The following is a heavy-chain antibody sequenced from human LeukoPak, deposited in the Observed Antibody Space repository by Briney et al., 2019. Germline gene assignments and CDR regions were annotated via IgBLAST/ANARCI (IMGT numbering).Heavy chain of an antibody. CDR3: ARGRSSGWYEYYFDF. CDR2: ISGSGGST. V-gene: IGHV3-23*01. Sequence: GSLRLSCAASGFTFSSYAMSWVRQAPGKGLEWVSAISGSGGSTYYADSVKGRFTISRDNAKNSLYLQMNSLRAEDTAVYYCARGRSSGWYEYYFDFWGQGTLVTVSS. D-gene: IGHD6-19*01. J-gene: IGHJ4*02. CDR1: GFTFSSYA.